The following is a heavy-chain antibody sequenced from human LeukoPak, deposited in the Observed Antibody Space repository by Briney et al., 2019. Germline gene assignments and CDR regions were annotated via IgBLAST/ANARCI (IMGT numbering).Heavy chain of an antibody. J-gene: IGHJ4*02. D-gene: IGHD2-21*01. V-gene: IGHV1-8*01. CDR2: MNPDTGNT. Sequence: ASVKVSCKASAYTFIGYDINWVRQAPGQGLEWMGWMNPDTGNTGYAQKFQGRVTMTRDTSTSTAYMELSSLRFEDSAVYYCARLSQTPAYCDNNLYYHLGYWGQGTRVTVSP. CDR3: ARLSQTPAYCDNNLYYHLGY. CDR1: AYTFIGYD.